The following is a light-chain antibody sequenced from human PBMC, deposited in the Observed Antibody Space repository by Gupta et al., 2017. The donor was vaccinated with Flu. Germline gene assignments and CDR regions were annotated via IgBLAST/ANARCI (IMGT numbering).Light chain of an antibody. J-gene: IGLJ2*01. V-gene: IGLV3-1*01. CDR1: KLGEKY. Sequence: SYDLTQPASVSVCPGQTASITCSGDKLGEKYACWYQRKPGQSPVLVIYQDTKRPSGIPERFSGSNSGNTATLTISGTQAMDEADYYCQAWDSGTVVFGGGTKLTVL. CDR2: QDT. CDR3: QAWDSGTVV.